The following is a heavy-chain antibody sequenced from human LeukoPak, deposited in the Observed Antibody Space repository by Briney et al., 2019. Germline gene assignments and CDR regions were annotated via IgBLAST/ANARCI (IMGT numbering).Heavy chain of an antibody. D-gene: IGHD1-14*01. V-gene: IGHV1-2*06. CDR2: INPNSGGT. J-gene: IGHJ3*02. CDR3: ARDLSGISSATDAFDM. Sequence: ASVKVSRKASGYTFTAYYIHWVRQAPGQGLEWMGRINPNSGGTDSAQRFQGRVTMTRDTSMNTAYMELSRLRSDDTAVYYCARDLSGISSATDAFDMWGQGTMVTVPS. CDR1: GYTFTAYY.